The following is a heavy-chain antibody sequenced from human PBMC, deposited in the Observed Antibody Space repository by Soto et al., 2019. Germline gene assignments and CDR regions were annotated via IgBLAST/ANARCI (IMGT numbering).Heavy chain of an antibody. CDR3: ARDRTMVRGTKNY. Sequence: GSLRLSCAASGFTFSSYSMNWVRQAPGKGLEWVSSISSSSSYIYYADSVKGRFTISRDNAKNSLYLQMNSLRAEDTAVYYCARDRTMVRGTKNYWGQGTLVTVSS. CDR1: GFTFSSYS. CDR2: ISSSSSYI. D-gene: IGHD3-10*01. J-gene: IGHJ4*02. V-gene: IGHV3-21*01.